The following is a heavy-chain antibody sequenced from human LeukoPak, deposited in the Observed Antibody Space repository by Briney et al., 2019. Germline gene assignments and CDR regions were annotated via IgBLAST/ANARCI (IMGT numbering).Heavy chain of an antibody. CDR2: ISGSGGST. CDR3: AKARMEMATIDYFDY. Sequence: GGSLRLSCVASGFTFSRFWMHWVRQAPGKGLEWVSAISGSGGSTYYADSVKGRFTISRDNSKNTLYLQMNSLRAEDTAVYYCAKARMEMATIDYFDYWGQGTLVTVSS. CDR1: GFTFSRFW. V-gene: IGHV3-23*01. J-gene: IGHJ4*02. D-gene: IGHD5-24*01.